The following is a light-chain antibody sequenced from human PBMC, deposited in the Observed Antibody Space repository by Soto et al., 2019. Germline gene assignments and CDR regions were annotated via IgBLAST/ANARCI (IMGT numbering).Light chain of an antibody. V-gene: IGLV1-44*01. Sequence: QAVVTQSPSASATPGQRVTISCSGSRSNIGTYPVHWYQQLPGTAPTLLIFRNHQRPSGVPDRFSGSKSGTSASLAISGPQSEDEADYYCAAWDDSLRAVVFGGGTKVTVL. CDR2: RNH. J-gene: IGLJ2*01. CDR1: RSNIGTYP. CDR3: AAWDDSLRAVV.